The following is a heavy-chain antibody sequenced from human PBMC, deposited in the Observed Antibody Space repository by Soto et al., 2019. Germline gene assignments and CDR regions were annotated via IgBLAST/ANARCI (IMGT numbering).Heavy chain of an antibody. Sequence: QVQLQESGPGLVNPSETLSLTCAVSGVSFSSNAHHWTWIRQPPGKGLEWIGESGNTNDNPSLKSPITLSVDTSKNQFPLSLSPVTGADTAVYDCAVYKVWGAGHGYWGQGMLITVSS. D-gene: IGHD1-1*01. CDR2: ESGNT. J-gene: IGHJ4*02. CDR3: AVYKVWGAGHGY. CDR1: GVSFSSNAHH. V-gene: IGHV4-61*08.